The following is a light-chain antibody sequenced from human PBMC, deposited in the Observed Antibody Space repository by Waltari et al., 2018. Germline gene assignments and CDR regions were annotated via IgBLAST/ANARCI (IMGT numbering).Light chain of an antibody. J-gene: IGKJ1*01. CDR1: QGLRHYNGHNY. V-gene: IGKV2-28*01. CDR3: VQTLQTPPT. CDR2: VWC. Sequence: DIVMTQSPLPLPVTPGEPASTPCRSSQGLRHYNGHNYLNWYLQKPGQSPQLWFYVWCNRASGVPDRFGGSGAGTGVTLKLSRVEAEDVGVYDCVQTLQTPPTFGQGTKVEIK.